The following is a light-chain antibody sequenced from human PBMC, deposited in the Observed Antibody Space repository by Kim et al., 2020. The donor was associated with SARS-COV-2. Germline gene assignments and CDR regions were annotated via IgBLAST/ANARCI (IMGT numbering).Light chain of an antibody. CDR1: QDIRKY. V-gene: IGKV1-33*01. CDR3: QQCDNLPFT. CDR2: EAS. Sequence: ASVGDRVTITCQASQDIRKYLNWYQQKPGKAPKLLIYEASNLETGVPSRFSGSRSGTDFTFTITGLQPEDIATYFCQQCDNLPFTFGPGTKVDIK. J-gene: IGKJ3*01.